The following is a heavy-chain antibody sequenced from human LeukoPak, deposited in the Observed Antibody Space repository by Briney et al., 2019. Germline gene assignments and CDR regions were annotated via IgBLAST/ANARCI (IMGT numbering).Heavy chain of an antibody. CDR3: AKGYHYDSSGYYYLDY. CDR2: ITGDGGST. D-gene: IGHD3-22*01. CDR1: GFTFDDYA. J-gene: IGHJ4*02. Sequence: GGSLRLSCAASGFTFDDYAMHWVRQAPGKVLEGVSFITGDGGSTYYADSVKGRFTISRDNSKNSLYLQMNSLRAQDTALYYCAKGYHYDSSGYYYLDYWGQGTLVTVSS. V-gene: IGHV3-43*02.